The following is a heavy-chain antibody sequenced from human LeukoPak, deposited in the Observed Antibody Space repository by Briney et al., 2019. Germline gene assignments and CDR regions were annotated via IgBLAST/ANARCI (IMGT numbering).Heavy chain of an antibody. CDR3: ARRQDQLLSDWFDP. J-gene: IGHJ5*02. CDR1: GFTFSSYS. V-gene: IGHV3-21*01. Sequence: PGGSLRLSCAASGFTFSSYSMNWVRQAPGKGLEWVSSISSSSSYIYYADSVKGRFTISRDNAKNSLYLQMNSLRAEDTAVYYCARRQDQLLSDWFDPWAQGTLVTVSS. D-gene: IGHD2-2*01. CDR2: ISSSSSYI.